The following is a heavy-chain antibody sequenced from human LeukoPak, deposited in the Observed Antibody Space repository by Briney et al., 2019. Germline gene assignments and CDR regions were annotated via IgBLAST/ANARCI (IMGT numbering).Heavy chain of an antibody. CDR3: ARGYSGSYRGGY. CDR2: ISSSSSYI. Sequence: GGSLRLSCAASGFTFSSYSMNWVRQAPGKGLGWVSSISSSSSYIYYADSVKGRFTISRDNAKNSLYLQMNSLRAEDTAVYYCARGYSGSYRGGYWGQGTLVTVSS. CDR1: GFTFSSYS. J-gene: IGHJ4*02. V-gene: IGHV3-21*01. D-gene: IGHD1-26*01.